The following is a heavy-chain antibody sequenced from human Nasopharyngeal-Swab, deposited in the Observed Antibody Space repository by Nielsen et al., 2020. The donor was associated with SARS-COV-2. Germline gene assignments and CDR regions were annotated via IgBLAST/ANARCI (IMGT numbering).Heavy chain of an antibody. D-gene: IGHD4-17*01. CDR1: GFTFSSYW. Sequence: GESLKISCAASGFTFSSYWMNWVRQAAGKGLVWVSRINSDGSSTSYADSVKGRFTISRDNSKNTLYLQMNSLRAEDTAVYFCARTTVTTDPGDYWGQGTLVTVSS. J-gene: IGHJ4*02. CDR2: INSDGSST. V-gene: IGHV3-74*01. CDR3: ARTTVTTDPGDY.